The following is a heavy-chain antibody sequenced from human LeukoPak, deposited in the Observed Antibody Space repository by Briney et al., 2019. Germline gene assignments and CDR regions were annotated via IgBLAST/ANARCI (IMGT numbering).Heavy chain of an antibody. D-gene: IGHD3-10*01. V-gene: IGHV4-34*01. CDR2: INHSGST. J-gene: IGHJ4*02. CDR1: GGSFSGYY. CDR3: ARGGALWFGELSRKYYFDY. Sequence: PSETLSLTCAVYGGSFSGYYWSWIRQPPGKGLEWIGEINHSGSTNYNPSLKSRVTISVDTSKNQFSLKLSSVTAAGTAVYYCARGGALWFGELSRKYYFDYWGQGTLVTVSS.